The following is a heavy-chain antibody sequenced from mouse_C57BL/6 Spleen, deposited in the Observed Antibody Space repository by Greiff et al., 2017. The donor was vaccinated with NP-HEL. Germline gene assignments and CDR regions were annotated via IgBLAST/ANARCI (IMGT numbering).Heavy chain of an antibody. D-gene: IGHD2-1*01. V-gene: IGHV3-6*01. CDR1: GYSITSGYY. Sequence: EVQLVESGPGLVKPSQSLSLTCSVTGYSITSGYYWNWIRQFPGNKLEWMGYISYDGSNNSNPSLKNRISITRDTSKNQFFLKLNSVTTEDTATYYCAREGNQGAYWGQGTLVTVSA. J-gene: IGHJ3*01. CDR2: ISYDGSN. CDR3: AREGNQGAY.